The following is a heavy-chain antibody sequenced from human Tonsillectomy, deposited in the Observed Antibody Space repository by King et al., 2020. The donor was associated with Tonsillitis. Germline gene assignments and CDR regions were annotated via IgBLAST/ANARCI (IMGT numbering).Heavy chain of an antibody. J-gene: IGHJ6*02. Sequence: VQLVESGGGVVQPGRSLRLSCAASGFTFRSYGMHWVRQAPGKGLEWVAVISYDGSDEYYADSVKGRFTISRDNSKNTLYLQMNSLRAEDTAVYYCTKEFLGYCSSTSCYARYGMDVWGEGAPGTAS. CDR1: GFTFRSYG. D-gene: IGHD2-2*01. CDR2: ISYDGSDE. V-gene: IGHV3-30*18. CDR3: TKEFLGYCSSTSCYARYGMDV.